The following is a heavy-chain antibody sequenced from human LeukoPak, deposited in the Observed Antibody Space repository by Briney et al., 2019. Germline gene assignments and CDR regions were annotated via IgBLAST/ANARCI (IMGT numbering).Heavy chain of an antibody. CDR1: GFTVSSNY. V-gene: IGHV3-53*01. Sequence: GGSLRLSCAASGFTVSSNYMSWVRQAPGKGLEWFSLIYSGGSTTYADSVKGRFTFSRDNSKNTLYLQMNSLRAEDTAVYYCARDRVNWNDVGGLFDYWGQGTLVTVSS. J-gene: IGHJ4*02. D-gene: IGHD1-1*01. CDR2: IYSGGST. CDR3: ARDRVNWNDVGGLFDY.